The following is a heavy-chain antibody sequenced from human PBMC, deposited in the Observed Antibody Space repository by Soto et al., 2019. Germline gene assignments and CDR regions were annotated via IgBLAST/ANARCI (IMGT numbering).Heavy chain of an antibody. D-gene: IGHD3-3*01. J-gene: IGHJ6*02. Sequence: ASVKVSCKASGYTFTSYGISWVRQAPGQGLEWMGWISAYNGNTNYAQKLQGRVTMTTDTSTSTAYMELRSLRSDDTAVYYCARAPYYDFWSGYYSSYGMDVWGQGTTVTVSS. CDR3: ARAPYYDFWSGYYSSYGMDV. V-gene: IGHV1-18*01. CDR2: ISAYNGNT. CDR1: GYTFTSYG.